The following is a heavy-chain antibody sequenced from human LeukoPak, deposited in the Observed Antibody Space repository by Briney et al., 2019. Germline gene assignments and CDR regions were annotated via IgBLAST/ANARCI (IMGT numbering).Heavy chain of an antibody. CDR3: ARAGRVFYYYGMDV. D-gene: IGHD2-15*01. J-gene: IGHJ6*02. CDR1: GFTFSTYA. CDR2: INWNGGST. Sequence: GGSLRLSCAASGFTFSTYAMIWVRQAPGKGLEWVSGINWNGGSTGYADSVKGRFTISRDNAKNSLYLQMNSLRAEDTALYHCARAGRVFYYYGMDVWGQGTTVTVSS. V-gene: IGHV3-20*01.